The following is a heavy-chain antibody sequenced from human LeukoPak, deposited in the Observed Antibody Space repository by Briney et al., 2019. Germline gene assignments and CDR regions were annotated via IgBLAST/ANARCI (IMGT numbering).Heavy chain of an antibody. CDR3: ARTPSGTVTTYPDY. V-gene: IGHV4-39*01. Sequence: SETLSLTCTVSGGSIGSSSYYWGWIRQPPGKGLEWIGSIYYSGSTYYNPSLKSRVTISVDTSKNQFSLKLSSVTAADTAVYYCARTPSGTVTTYPDYWGQGTLVTVSS. D-gene: IGHD4-17*01. J-gene: IGHJ4*02. CDR2: IYYSGST. CDR1: GGSIGSSSYY.